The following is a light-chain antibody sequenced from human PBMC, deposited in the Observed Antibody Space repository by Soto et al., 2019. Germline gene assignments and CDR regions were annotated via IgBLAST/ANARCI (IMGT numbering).Light chain of an antibody. J-gene: IGLJ1*01. CDR2: VGTGGIVG. CDR1: SGYSSYK. Sequence: HLVLTQPPSALASLGASVTLTCTLSSGYSSYKVDWYQQRPGKGPRFVMRVGTGGIVGFKGDGIPDRFSVLGSGLNRYLTIENIQEEDESDYHCGADHGSGSTFVYVFGTGIKLTVL. CDR3: GADHGSGSTFVYV. V-gene: IGLV9-49*01.